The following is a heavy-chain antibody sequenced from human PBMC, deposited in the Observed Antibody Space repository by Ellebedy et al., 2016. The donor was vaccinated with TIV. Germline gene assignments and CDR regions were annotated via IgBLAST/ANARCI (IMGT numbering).Heavy chain of an antibody. Sequence: MPSETLSLTCAVYGGSFSGYYWSWIRQPPGKGLEWIGEINHSGSTNYNPSLKSRVTISVDTSKNQFSLKLSSVTAADTAVYYCARGNYGEVWFDPWGQGTLVTVSS. D-gene: IGHD4-17*01. J-gene: IGHJ5*02. V-gene: IGHV4-34*01. CDR2: INHSGST. CDR3: ARGNYGEVWFDP. CDR1: GGSFSGYY.